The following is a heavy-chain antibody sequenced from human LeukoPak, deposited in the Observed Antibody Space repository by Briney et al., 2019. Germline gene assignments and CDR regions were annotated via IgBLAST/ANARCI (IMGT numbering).Heavy chain of an antibody. J-gene: IGHJ5*02. Sequence: PGGSLRLSCAASRFTFSSYSMNWVRQAPGKGLEWVSSISSSSSYIYYSDSVKGRFTISRDNAKNSLYLQMNSLRPEDTAVYYCARGDKELLFKRRKGGFDPWGQGTLVTVSS. D-gene: IGHD2-2*01. CDR2: ISSSSSYI. CDR3: ARGDKELLFKRRKGGFDP. V-gene: IGHV3-21*01. CDR1: RFTFSSYS.